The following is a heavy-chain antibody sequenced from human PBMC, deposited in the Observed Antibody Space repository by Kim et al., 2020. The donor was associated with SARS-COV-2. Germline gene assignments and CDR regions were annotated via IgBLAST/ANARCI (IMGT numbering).Heavy chain of an antibody. CDR3: ARAQWLVPTSFDY. Sequence: YAQKFQGWVTMTRDTSISTAYMELSRLRSDDTAVYYCARAQWLVPTSFDYWGQGTLVTVSS. V-gene: IGHV1-2*04. D-gene: IGHD6-19*01. J-gene: IGHJ4*02.